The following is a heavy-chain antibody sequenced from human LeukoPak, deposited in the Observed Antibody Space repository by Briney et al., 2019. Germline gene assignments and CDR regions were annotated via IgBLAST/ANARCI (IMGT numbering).Heavy chain of an antibody. CDR3: ARARGSYSCDY. V-gene: IGHV1-2*02. Sequence: ASVKVSCKASGYTFTGYYMYWVRQAPGQGLEWMGWINPSSGGTNYAQKFQGRVTMTRDTSISTAYMELSRLRSDDTAVYYCARARGSYSCDYWGQGTLVTVSS. CDR1: GYTFTGYY. CDR2: INPSSGGT. D-gene: IGHD1-26*01. J-gene: IGHJ4*02.